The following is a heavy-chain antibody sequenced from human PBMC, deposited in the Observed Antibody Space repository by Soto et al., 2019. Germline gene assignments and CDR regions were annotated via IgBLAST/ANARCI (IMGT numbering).Heavy chain of an antibody. J-gene: IGHJ6*02. Sequence: EVQLVESGGGLVQPGGSLRLSCAASGFTFSSDWMNWVRQSPGKGLEWVSRIISGGTRVSYADSVKGRFIITRDNAKNTLYLEMHSLTAGDTAVYYCARERTSKGGMDIWGQGTTVTVSS. CDR1: GFTFSSDW. V-gene: IGHV3-74*01. CDR2: IISGGTRV. CDR3: ARERTSKGGMDI.